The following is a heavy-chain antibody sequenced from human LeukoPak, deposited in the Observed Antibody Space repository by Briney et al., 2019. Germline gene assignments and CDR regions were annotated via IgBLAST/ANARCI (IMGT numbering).Heavy chain of an antibody. D-gene: IGHD6-19*01. CDR2: INNDGSNT. Sequence: GGSLRLSCAASGFTFSSYAMSWVRQAPGKGLVWVSRINNDGSNTTYADSVKGRFTISRDNAKNTLYMQMNSLRAEDTAVYYCASPRDRAVAGYFDYWGQGTLVTVSS. V-gene: IGHV3-74*03. CDR3: ASPRDRAVAGYFDY. CDR1: GFTFSSYA. J-gene: IGHJ4*02.